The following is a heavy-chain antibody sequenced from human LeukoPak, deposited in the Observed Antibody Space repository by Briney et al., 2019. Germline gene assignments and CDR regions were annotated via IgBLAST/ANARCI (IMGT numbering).Heavy chain of an antibody. CDR1: GLTFSSYG. V-gene: IGHV3-30*02. D-gene: IGHD3-10*01. CDR3: AKDRWGGSGSYSHFDY. J-gene: IGHJ4*02. CDR2: IRYDGSNK. Sequence: PGGSLRLSCAASGLTFSSYGIHWVRQAPGKGLEWVAFIRYDGSNKYYADSVKGRFTISRDNSKNTLYLQMNSLRAEDTAVYYCAKDRWGGSGSYSHFDYWGQGTLVTVSS.